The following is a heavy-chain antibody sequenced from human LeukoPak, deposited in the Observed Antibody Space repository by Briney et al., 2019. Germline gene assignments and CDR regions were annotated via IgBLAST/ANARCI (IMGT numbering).Heavy chain of an antibody. CDR1: GGSISSSSYY. J-gene: IGHJ4*02. D-gene: IGHD3-9*01. V-gene: IGHV4-39*07. Sequence: SETLSLTCTVSGGSISSSSYYWGWIRQPPGKGLEWIGSIYYSGSTYYNPSLKSRVTISVDTSKNQFSLKLSSVTAADTAVYYCARVRFPRLRYFDWLPINLDYWGQGTLVTVSS. CDR2: IYYSGST. CDR3: ARVRFPRLRYFDWLPINLDY.